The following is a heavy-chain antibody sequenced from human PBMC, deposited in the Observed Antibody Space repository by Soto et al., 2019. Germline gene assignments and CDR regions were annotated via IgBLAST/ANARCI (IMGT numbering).Heavy chain of an antibody. CDR2: IYYSGST. V-gene: IGHV4-30-4*01. CDR3: AREIRGYSYGYDYYYGMDV. D-gene: IGHD5-18*01. Sequence: ILSLTCTVSGGSISSGYYYWSWIRQPPGKGLEWIGYIYYSGSTYYNPSLKSRVTISVDTSKNQFSLKLSSVTAADTAVYYCAREIRGYSYGYDYYYGMDVWGQGTTVTVSS. CDR1: GGSISSGYYY. J-gene: IGHJ6*02.